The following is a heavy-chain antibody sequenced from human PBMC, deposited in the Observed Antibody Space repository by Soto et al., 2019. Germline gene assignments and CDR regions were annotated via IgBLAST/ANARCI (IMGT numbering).Heavy chain of an antibody. Sequence: GGSLRLSCAASGFIFDDYAMHWVRQAPGKGLEWVSGISWNSGRIGYADSVKGRFTISRDNAKNSLYLQMNSLRAEDTALYYCTKGYCSGGTCSSDYWGQGTLVTVSS. V-gene: IGHV3-9*01. CDR2: ISWNSGRI. J-gene: IGHJ4*02. CDR1: GFIFDDYA. CDR3: TKGYCSGGTCSSDY. D-gene: IGHD2-15*01.